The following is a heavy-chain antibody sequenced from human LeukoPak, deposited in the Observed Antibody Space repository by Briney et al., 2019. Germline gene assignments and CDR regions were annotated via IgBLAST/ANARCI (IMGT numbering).Heavy chain of an antibody. CDR2: IYTSGST. J-gene: IGHJ6*03. CDR3: ARDKEQPGYYYYMDV. Sequence: SETLSLTCTVSGGSISSYYWSWIRQPAGKGLEWIGRIYTSGSTNYNPSLKSRVTMSVDTSKNQFSLKLSSVTAADTAVYYCARDKEQPGYYYYMDVWGKGTTVTVSS. V-gene: IGHV4-4*07. D-gene: IGHD6-13*01. CDR1: GGSISSYY.